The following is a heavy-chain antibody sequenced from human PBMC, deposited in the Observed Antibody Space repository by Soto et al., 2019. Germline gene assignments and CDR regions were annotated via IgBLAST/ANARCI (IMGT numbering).Heavy chain of an antibody. Sequence: EVQLVESGGGLVQPGESLRLSCAASGFTFSYYWMHWVRQAPGKGPVWVSRIHSDGSSTTYADSVKGRFSISRDNARNTVYLQMNSLRAEDTAVYYCARGDRGASDLWGQGTVLTVSS. D-gene: IGHD1-26*01. CDR2: IHSDGSST. J-gene: IGHJ3*01. CDR3: ARGDRGASDL. CDR1: GFTFSYYW. V-gene: IGHV3-74*01.